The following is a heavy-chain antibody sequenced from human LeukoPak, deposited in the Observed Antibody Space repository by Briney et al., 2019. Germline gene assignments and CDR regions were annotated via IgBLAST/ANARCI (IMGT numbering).Heavy chain of an antibody. D-gene: IGHD2-8*01. CDR1: GFTFTSSA. CDR2: IVVGSGNT. Sequence: ETSVKGSCKASGFTFTSSAMQWVRQARGQRLEWIGWIVVGSGNTNYARKFQERVTITRDMSTSTAYMELSSLRSEDTAVYYCAARYCTNGVCYNGFDPWGQGTLVTVSS. V-gene: IGHV1-58*02. J-gene: IGHJ5*02. CDR3: AARYCTNGVCYNGFDP.